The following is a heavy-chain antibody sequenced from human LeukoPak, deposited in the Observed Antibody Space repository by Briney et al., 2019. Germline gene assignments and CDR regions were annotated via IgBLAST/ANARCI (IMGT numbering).Heavy chain of an antibody. CDR3: ARPYDSGWTGFVY. CDR1: GYSFPSYW. J-gene: IGHJ4*02. CDR2: IYPGDSDT. Sequence: PGESLKISCKGSGYSFPSYWTAWVRQMPGKVLEWMGIIYPGDSDTRYSPSFQGQVTISADKSISTAYLQWSSLKASDTAMYYSARPYDSGWTGFVYWGQGTLVTVSS. V-gene: IGHV5-51*01. D-gene: IGHD6-19*01.